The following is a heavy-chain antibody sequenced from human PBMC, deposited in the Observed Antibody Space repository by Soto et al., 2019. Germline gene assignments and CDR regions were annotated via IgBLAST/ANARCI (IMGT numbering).Heavy chain of an antibody. CDR1: GFTFSSYA. Sequence: EVQLLESGGGLVQPGGSLRLSCAASGFTFSSYAMSWVRQAPGKGLEWVSAISGSGGSTYYADSVKGRFTISRDNSKNTLYLQMNSLRAEDTDVYYCAKADIVVVPGPISLDYWGQGTLVTVSS. V-gene: IGHV3-23*01. J-gene: IGHJ4*02. D-gene: IGHD2-2*01. CDR3: AKADIVVVPGPISLDY. CDR2: ISGSGGST.